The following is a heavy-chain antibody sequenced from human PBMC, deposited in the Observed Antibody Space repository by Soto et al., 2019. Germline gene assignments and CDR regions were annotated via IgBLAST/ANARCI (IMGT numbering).Heavy chain of an antibody. J-gene: IGHJ4*02. V-gene: IGHV3-23*01. Sequence: GGSLRLSCAASGSISTTTPLSWVRQAPGKGLEWVSTISGRGTNTYYADSVKGRFIISRDNLKNTANLQMNGLGVEDTAIYYCAASFRYFDNWGQGTRVTVSS. CDR1: GSISTTTP. CDR3: AASFRYFDN. CDR2: ISGRGTNT.